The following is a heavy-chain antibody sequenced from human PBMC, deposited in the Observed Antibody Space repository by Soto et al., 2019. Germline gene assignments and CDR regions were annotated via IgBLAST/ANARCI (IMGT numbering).Heavy chain of an antibody. CDR2: IYYSGST. D-gene: IGHD2-15*01. V-gene: IGHV4-31*03. Sequence: PSETLSLTCTVSGGSISSGGYYWSWIRQHPGKGLEWIGYIYYSGSTYYNPSLKSRVTISVDTSKNQFSLKLSSVTAADTAVYYCARDTKTVTYTRRCFSPGPFDTWGQGTLVTVSS. J-gene: IGHJ5*02. CDR3: ARDTKTVTYTRRCFSPGPFDT. CDR1: GGSISSGGYY.